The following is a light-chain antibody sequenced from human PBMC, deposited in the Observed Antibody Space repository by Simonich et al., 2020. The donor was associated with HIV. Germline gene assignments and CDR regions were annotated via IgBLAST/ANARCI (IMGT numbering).Light chain of an antibody. Sequence: NFMLTQPHSVSESPGKTVTISCSRSSGSIASNYVQWYQQRPGRAPTTVIYEDNQRPSGVPDRFSGSIDSSSNSAPLTISGLKTEDEADYYCQSYDSSNHVIFGGGTKLTVL. CDR3: QSYDSSNHVI. CDR2: EDN. J-gene: IGLJ2*01. V-gene: IGLV6-57*03. CDR1: SGSIASNY.